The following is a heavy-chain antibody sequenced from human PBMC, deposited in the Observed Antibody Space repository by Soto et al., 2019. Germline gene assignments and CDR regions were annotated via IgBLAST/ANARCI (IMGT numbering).Heavy chain of an antibody. V-gene: IGHV1-18*01. CDR1: GYTFTSYG. J-gene: IGHJ1*01. CDR3: AGGRGWLADEYFQH. D-gene: IGHD6-19*01. CDR2: ISEYNGNT. Sequence: QVQLVQSGAEVKKPGASVKVSCKASGYTFTSYGISWVRQAPGQGLEGMGWISEYNGNTNYAQKLQGRVTMTTDTSTSTAYMGLSSLRSDDTAVDYCAGGRGWLADEYFQHWGQGTLVTVSS.